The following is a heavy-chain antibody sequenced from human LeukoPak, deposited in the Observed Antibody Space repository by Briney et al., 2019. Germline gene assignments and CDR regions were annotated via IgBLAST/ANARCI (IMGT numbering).Heavy chain of an antibody. CDR2: ISGSIVST. CDR1: GFTFSSYA. D-gene: IGHD1-14*01. CDR3: ANINQAHYYMDV. Sequence: GGSLRLSCAASGFTFSSYAMSWVRQAPGKGLEWVSAISGSIVSTYYADSVKRLFTISRDNSKNTLYLQMNSLRAEDTAVYYCANINQAHYYMDVWGKGTTVTVS. V-gene: IGHV3-23*01. J-gene: IGHJ6*03.